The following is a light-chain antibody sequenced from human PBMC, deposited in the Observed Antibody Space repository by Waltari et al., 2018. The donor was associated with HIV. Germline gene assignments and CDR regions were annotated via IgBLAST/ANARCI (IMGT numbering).Light chain of an antibody. CDR3: QQYDTLPRT. J-gene: IGKJ2*01. V-gene: IGKV1-33*01. CDR1: QDISNY. CDR2: DAS. Sequence: DIQMTQSPSSLSASVGDRVTITCQASQDISNYLNWYQQKPGKAPKFLIYDASNLETGVPSRFSGSGSGTDFTFTISSLQPEDIATYYCQQYDTLPRTSGQGTKLEIK.